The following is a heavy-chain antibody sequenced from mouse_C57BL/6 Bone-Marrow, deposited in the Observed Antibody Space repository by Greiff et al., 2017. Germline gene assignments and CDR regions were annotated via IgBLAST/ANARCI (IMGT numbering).Heavy chain of an antibody. Sequence: EVKLVESGAELVRPGASVKLSCTASGFNIKDDYMHWVKQRPEQGLEWIGWIDPENGDTEYASKFQGKATITADTSSNAAYLQLSRLTSEDTAVYYCTTGNFDYWGQGTTLTVSS. V-gene: IGHV14-4*01. CDR3: TTGNFDY. J-gene: IGHJ2*01. CDR2: IDPENGDT. D-gene: IGHD1-1*02. CDR1: GFNIKDDY.